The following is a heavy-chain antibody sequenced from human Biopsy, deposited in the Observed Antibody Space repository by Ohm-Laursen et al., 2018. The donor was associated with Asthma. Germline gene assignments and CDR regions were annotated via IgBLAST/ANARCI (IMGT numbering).Heavy chain of an antibody. V-gene: IGHV3-7*01. Sequence: SLRLSCTASGFMFRSFGMHWVRQVPGRGLEWVANIKHDGSENNHVDSLKGRFTIFRDNAKNSLYLQMNSLRAEDTAVYYCARTFHFWSPYHAEHYQLWGQGTLVTVSS. CDR2: IKHDGSEN. CDR3: ARTFHFWSPYHAEHYQL. J-gene: IGHJ1*01. D-gene: IGHD3-3*02. CDR1: GFMFRSFG.